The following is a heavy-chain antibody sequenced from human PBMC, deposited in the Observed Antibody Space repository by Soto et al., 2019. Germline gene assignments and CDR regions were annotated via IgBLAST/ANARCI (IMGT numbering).Heavy chain of an antibody. Sequence: EVQLVESGGGLVQPGGSLRLSCAASGFTFSSYSMNWVRQAPGKGLEWVSYISSSSSTIYYADSVKGRFTISRDNAKNSLYLQMNSLRDEDTAVYYCASRSHSITGTTDYYYWMDVWGQGTTVTVSS. CDR2: ISSSSSTI. V-gene: IGHV3-48*02. CDR1: GFTFSSYS. D-gene: IGHD1-7*01. J-gene: IGHJ6*02. CDR3: ASRSHSITGTTDYYYWMDV.